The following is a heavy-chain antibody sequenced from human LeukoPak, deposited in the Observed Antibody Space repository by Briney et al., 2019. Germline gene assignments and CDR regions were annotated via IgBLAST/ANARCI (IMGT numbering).Heavy chain of an antibody. V-gene: IGHV4-59*08. CDR1: GVXIGVYY. D-gene: IGHD6-25*01. CDR2: THHSGTT. J-gene: IGHJ3*02. CDR3: ARHSADRAFDI. Sequence: LSLXFTVSGVXIGVYYWSWLRQPPGKGLEWLGYTHHSGTTNYNPSVGSRLTTSVDTSRKQVSLKLSSVTAADTAVYYCARHSADRAFDIWGQGTMVTVSS.